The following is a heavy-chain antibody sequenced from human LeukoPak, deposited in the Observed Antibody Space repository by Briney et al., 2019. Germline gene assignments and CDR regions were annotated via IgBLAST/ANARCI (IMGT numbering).Heavy chain of an antibody. Sequence: SETLSLTCTVSGGSISSYYWSWIRQPPGKGLEWIGYIYYSGSTNYNPSLKSRVTISVDTSKNQFSLKLSSVTAADTAVYYCAREEVSGAAQRPAFDIWGQGTMGTVSS. D-gene: IGHD6-6*01. CDR2: IYYSGST. V-gene: IGHV4-59*01. CDR1: GGSISSYY. CDR3: AREEVSGAAQRPAFDI. J-gene: IGHJ3*02.